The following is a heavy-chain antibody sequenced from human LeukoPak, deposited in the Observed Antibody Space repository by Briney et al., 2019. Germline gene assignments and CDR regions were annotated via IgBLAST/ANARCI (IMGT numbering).Heavy chain of an antibody. V-gene: IGHV1-18*01. CDR2: ISAYNGNT. CDR3: ARREGDSSGPKAYYYYGMDV. Sequence: GASVKVSCKASGYTFTSYGISWVRQAPGQGLEWMGWISAYNGNTNYAQKLQGRVTMTTDTSTSTAYMELRSLRSDDTAVYYCARREGDSSGPKAYYYYGMDVWGQGTTVTVSS. D-gene: IGHD3-22*01. J-gene: IGHJ6*02. CDR1: GYTFTSYG.